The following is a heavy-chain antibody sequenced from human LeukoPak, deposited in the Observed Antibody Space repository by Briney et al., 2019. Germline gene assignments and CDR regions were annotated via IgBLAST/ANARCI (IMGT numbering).Heavy chain of an antibody. J-gene: IGHJ4*02. D-gene: IGHD5-12*01. V-gene: IGHV1-2*02. Sequence: ASVKVSCKTSGYTFTGYYIQWVRQAPGQGLEWMGYINPTSGGTNYAQEFQGRVTMTRDTSISTAYMELSRLTSDDTAVYYCAKDRVWWLRPEVHGVQFDYWGQGTLVTVSS. CDR2: INPTSGGT. CDR3: AKDRVWWLRPEVHGVQFDY. CDR1: GYTFTGYY.